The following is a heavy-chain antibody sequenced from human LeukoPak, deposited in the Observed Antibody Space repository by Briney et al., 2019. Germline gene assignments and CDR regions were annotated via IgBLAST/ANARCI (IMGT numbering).Heavy chain of an antibody. J-gene: IGHJ4*02. CDR1: GGSISSYY. D-gene: IGHD3-22*01. CDR2: IYYSGST. Sequence: SETLSLTCTVSGGSISSYYWSWIRQPPGKGLERIGYIYYSGSTNYNPSLKSRVTISVDTSKNQFSLKLSSVTAADTAVYYCARDDAYDSSGYYYYWGQGTLVTVSS. CDR3: ARDDAYDSSGYYYY. V-gene: IGHV4-59*01.